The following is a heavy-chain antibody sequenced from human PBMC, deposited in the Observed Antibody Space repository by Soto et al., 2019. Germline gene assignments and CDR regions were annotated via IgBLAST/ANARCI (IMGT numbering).Heavy chain of an antibody. V-gene: IGHV3-21*01. Sequence: GGSLRLSCAASGFTFTSYSMNWVRQAPGKGLEWVSSISSSTNYIYYADSMKGRFTVSRDNANNSVYLEMNSLSAEDTALYYCARESEDLTSNFDYWGQGTLVTVSS. CDR1: GFTFTSYS. CDR2: ISSSTNYI. J-gene: IGHJ4*02. CDR3: ARESEDLTSNFDY.